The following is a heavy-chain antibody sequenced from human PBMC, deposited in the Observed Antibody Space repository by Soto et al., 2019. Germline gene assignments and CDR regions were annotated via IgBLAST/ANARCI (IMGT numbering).Heavy chain of an antibody. J-gene: IGHJ6*02. CDR2: ISSNGGST. V-gene: IGHV3-64D*06. CDR1: GFTFSSYA. Sequence: PGGSLRLSCSASGFTFSSYAMHWVRQAPGKGLEYVSAISSNGGSTYYADSVKGRFTISRDNSKNTLYLQMSSLRAEDTAVYYCVKGYCSSTSCYYYYYYGMDVWGQGTTVTSP. D-gene: IGHD2-2*01. CDR3: VKGYCSSTSCYYYYYYGMDV.